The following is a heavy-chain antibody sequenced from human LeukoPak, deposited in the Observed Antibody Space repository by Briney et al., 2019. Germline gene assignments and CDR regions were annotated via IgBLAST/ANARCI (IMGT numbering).Heavy chain of an antibody. CDR1: GYTFTSYG. Sequence: ASVEVSCKASGYTFTSYGINWVRQATGQGLEWMGWMNPKSGNTGHAQKFQGRVTITRDTSTSTVYMELSSLRSEDTAVYFCARVDGSADYWGQGTLVTVSS. CDR3: ARVDGSADY. CDR2: MNPKSGNT. D-gene: IGHD3-22*01. J-gene: IGHJ4*02. V-gene: IGHV1-8*03.